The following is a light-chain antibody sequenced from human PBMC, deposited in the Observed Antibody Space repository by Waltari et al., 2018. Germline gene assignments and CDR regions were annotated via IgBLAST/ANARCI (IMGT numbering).Light chain of an antibody. V-gene: IGLV2-23*02. CDR2: DVY. CDR1: SSDIGNYNL. CDR3: SSYAGSAISV. Sequence: QSALTQTATVSGSPGQSITISCSGTSSDIGNYNLVSWYQQHPGKAPTLLIYDVYKQPSWVSDRFSGSKSGNTAFLALSGLQTADEADYYCSSYAGSAISVFGGGTKLTVL. J-gene: IGLJ3*02.